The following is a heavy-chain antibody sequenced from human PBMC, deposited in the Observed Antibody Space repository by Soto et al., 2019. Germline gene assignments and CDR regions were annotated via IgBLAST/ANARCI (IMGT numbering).Heavy chain of an antibody. V-gene: IGHV3-7*01. J-gene: IGHJ6*02. CDR2: IKGDGSEK. CDR3: GRDEVRNGVGV. Sequence: PGGSLRLSCVASGFTFTSYWMSWVRQAPGKGLEWVANIKGDGSEKRYVDSVKGRLTISRDNAKNSVYLQMNSLRVEDTALYYCGRDEVRNGVGVWGQGTTVTVSS. CDR1: GFTFTSYW.